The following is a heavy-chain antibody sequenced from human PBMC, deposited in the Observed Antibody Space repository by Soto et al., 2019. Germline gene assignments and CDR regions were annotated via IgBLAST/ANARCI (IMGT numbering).Heavy chain of an antibody. J-gene: IGHJ4*02. CDR3: AKDRTYDSSGYPPRYYFDY. CDR2: ISGSGGST. Sequence: EVQLLESGGGLVQPGGSLRLSCAASGFTFSSYAMSWVRQAPGKGLEWVSAISGSGGSTYYADSVKGRFTISRDNSKNTLYLQMNSLRADDTAVYYCAKDRTYDSSGYPPRYYFDYWGQGTLVTVSS. CDR1: GFTFSSYA. V-gene: IGHV3-23*01. D-gene: IGHD3-22*01.